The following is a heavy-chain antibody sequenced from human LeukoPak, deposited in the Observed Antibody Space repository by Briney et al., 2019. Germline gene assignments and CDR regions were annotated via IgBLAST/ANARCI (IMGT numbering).Heavy chain of an antibody. J-gene: IGHJ4*02. V-gene: IGHV3-48*01. D-gene: IGHD2-2*01. CDR1: GFTFSSYS. Sequence: GGSLRLSCAASGFTFSSYSVNWVRQAPGKGLEWVSYISRSSSAIYYADSVKGRFTISRDNAKNSLYLQMNSLRPEDTAVYYCARDLDSTPSDYWGQGTLVTVSS. CDR3: ARDLDSTPSDY. CDR2: ISRSSSAI.